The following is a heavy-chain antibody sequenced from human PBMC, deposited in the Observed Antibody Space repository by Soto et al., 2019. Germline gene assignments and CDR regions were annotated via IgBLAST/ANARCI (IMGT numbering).Heavy chain of an antibody. Sequence: GGCLRLSCAASGFTFSSYWMSWVRQAPGKGLEWVANIKQDGSEKYYVDSVKGRFTISRDNAKNSLYLQMNSLRAEDTAVYYCARDPTYYYDSSGYSPFDYWGQGTPVTVSS. CDR1: GFTFSSYW. CDR2: IKQDGSEK. V-gene: IGHV3-7*01. D-gene: IGHD3-22*01. J-gene: IGHJ4*02. CDR3: ARDPTYYYDSSGYSPFDY.